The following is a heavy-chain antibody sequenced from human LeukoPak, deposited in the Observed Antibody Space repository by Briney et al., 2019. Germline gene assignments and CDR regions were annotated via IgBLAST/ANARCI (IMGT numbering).Heavy chain of an antibody. CDR3: ARESRVRGRVVRDDY. Sequence: PGGSLRLSCAASGFTFSSYEMNWLRQAPGKGLEWVSYISSSGSTIYYADSVKGRFTISRDNAKNSLYLQMNSLRAEDTAVYYCARESRVRGRVVRDDYWGQGTLVTVSS. CDR2: ISSSGSTI. D-gene: IGHD3-10*01. CDR1: GFTFSSYE. V-gene: IGHV3-48*03. J-gene: IGHJ4*02.